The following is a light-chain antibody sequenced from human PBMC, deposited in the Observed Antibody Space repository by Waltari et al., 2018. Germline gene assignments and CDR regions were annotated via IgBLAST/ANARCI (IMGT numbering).Light chain of an antibody. CDR3: MQGANWPPT. CDR1: HSLVYDNGNTY. J-gene: IGKJ1*01. CDR2: MVS. Sequence: DVVMTQSPLSLSVALGQPDSISCTSSHSLVYDNGNTYLNWFHQSPGQSPRRLICMVSTRDSGVAGRFSGSGSGTDFTLTINGVEAEDVGLYFCMQGANWPPTFGQGTRVEIK. V-gene: IGKV2-30*01.